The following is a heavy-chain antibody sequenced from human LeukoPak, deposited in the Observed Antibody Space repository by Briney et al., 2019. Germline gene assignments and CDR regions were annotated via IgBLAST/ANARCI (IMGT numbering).Heavy chain of an antibody. V-gene: IGHV3-48*03. J-gene: IGHJ4*02. CDR2: ISSSGSPI. D-gene: IGHD5-24*01. CDR1: GFAFSSYE. CDR3: ARTMAF. Sequence: GGSLRLSCTASGFAFSSYEMNWVRQAPGKGLEWVSDISSSGSPIYYADSVKGRFTVSRDNAKNSLYLQMSSLRAEDTAVYYCARTMAFWGQGTLVAVSS.